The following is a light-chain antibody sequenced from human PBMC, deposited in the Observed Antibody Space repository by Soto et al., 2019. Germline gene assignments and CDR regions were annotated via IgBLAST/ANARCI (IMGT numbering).Light chain of an antibody. J-gene: IGKJ1*01. CDR2: QTS. Sequence: EMFLTQSPAALSAWPGYRVTLSCTATEYINTRLALYQHRPGQAPRLLIYQTSLRAAGIPARFSASGSGTDFTLTISDVQPEDFALYYCHQRQSWPRTFGQGTKVDIK. CDR1: EYINTR. CDR3: HQRQSWPRT. V-gene: IGKV3-11*01.